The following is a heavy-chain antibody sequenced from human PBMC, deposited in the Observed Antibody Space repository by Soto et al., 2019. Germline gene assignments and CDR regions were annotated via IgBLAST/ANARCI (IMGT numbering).Heavy chain of an antibody. J-gene: IGHJ6*03. CDR3: ARAPQYYDILTGAYYYYYMDV. CDR1: GGTFSSYT. CDR2: IIPILGIA. V-gene: IGHV1-69*02. Sequence: QVQLVQSGAEVKKPGSSVKVSCKASGGTFSSYTISWVRQAPGQGLEWMGRIIPILGIANYAQKFQGRVTITADKSTSTAYMELSSLRSEGTAVYYCARAPQYYDILTGAYYYYYMDVWGKGTTVTVSS. D-gene: IGHD3-9*01.